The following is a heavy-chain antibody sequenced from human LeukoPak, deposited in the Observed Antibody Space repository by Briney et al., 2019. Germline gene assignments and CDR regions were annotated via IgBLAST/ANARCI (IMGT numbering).Heavy chain of an antibody. Sequence: PGGSLRLSCAASGFTFSSYAMSWVRQAPGKGLEWVSTISGRGGSTYYADSVKGRFTISRDNSKNTLYLQMNSLRAEDTAVYYCAQARLREYGSGSPTYYFDDWGQGTLVTVSS. J-gene: IGHJ4*02. D-gene: IGHD3-10*01. V-gene: IGHV3-23*01. CDR2: ISGRGGST. CDR1: GFTFSSYA. CDR3: AQARLREYGSGSPTYYFDD.